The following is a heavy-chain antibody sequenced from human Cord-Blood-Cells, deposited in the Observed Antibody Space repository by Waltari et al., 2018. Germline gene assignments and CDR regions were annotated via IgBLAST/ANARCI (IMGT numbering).Heavy chain of an antibody. CDR2: INHSGST. V-gene: IGHV4-34*01. Sequence: QVQLQQWGAGLLKPSETLSLTCAVYGGSFSGYSWSWIRQPPGKGLEWIGEINHSGSTNDNPSLKSRVTISVDTSKNQFSLKLSSVTAADTAVYYCARVFAMSYDSSGYYFDYWGQGTLVTVSS. CDR1: GGSFSGYS. D-gene: IGHD3-22*01. J-gene: IGHJ4*02. CDR3: ARVFAMSYDSSGYYFDY.